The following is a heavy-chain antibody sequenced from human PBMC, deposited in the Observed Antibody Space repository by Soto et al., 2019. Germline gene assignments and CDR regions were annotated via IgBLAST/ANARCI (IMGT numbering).Heavy chain of an antibody. V-gene: IGHV3-33*01. CDR3: AREGAGMAPHHCDY. Sequence: QVQLVESGGGVVQPGRSLRLSCAASGFTFSTYGMHWVRQAPGKGLEWVALVWYAGSNTYYADSLKGRFTISSDNSKNTLYLQINSLSAEDTAVYDCAREGAGMAPHHCDYWGQGALFTVSS. D-gene: IGHD6-13*01. J-gene: IGHJ4*02. CDR1: GFTFSTYG. CDR2: VWYAGSNT.